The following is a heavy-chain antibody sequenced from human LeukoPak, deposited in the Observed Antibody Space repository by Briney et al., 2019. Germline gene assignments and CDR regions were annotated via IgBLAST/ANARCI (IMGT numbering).Heavy chain of an antibody. V-gene: IGHV4-39*02. CDR2: IYYSGST. D-gene: IGHD3-3*01. CDR1: GGSISSSSYY. Sequence: SETLSLTCTVSGGSISSSSYYWGWIRQPPGKGLEWIGSIYYSGSTYYNPSLKSRVTISVDTSKNQFSLKLSSVTAADTAVYYCARDVWSGSFDYWGQGTLVTVSS. CDR3: ARDVWSGSFDY. J-gene: IGHJ4*02.